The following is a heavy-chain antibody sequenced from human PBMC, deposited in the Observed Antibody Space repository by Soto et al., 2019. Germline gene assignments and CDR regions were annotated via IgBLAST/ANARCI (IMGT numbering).Heavy chain of an antibody. CDR3: ARGLRLWFGELSRRGGYYYYMDV. CDR1: GGSFSGYQ. D-gene: IGHD3-10*01. Sequence: QVQLQQWGAGLLKPSETLSLTCAVYGGSFSGYQWSWIRQTPGKGLEWIGEINDSGNINYNPSLRSRVTIFVDTAKKQISLKLSSVTAADTAVYFCARGLRLWFGELSRRGGYYYYMDVWGKGTTVTVSS. CDR2: INDSGNI. J-gene: IGHJ6*03. V-gene: IGHV4-34*01.